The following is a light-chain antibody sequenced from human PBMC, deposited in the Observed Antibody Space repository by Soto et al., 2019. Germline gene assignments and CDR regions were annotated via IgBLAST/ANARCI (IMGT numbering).Light chain of an antibody. J-gene: IGLJ2*01. CDR2: DVS. V-gene: IGLV2-14*01. CDR3: SSYTSSSPRV. Sequence: QSALTQPASVSGSPGQSITISCTGTSSDVGGYNYVSWYQQHPGKAPKLMIYDVSNRPSGVSNRFSGSKAGNTASLTISGLQAEDEDDYYCSSYTSSSPRVFGGGTQLTVL. CDR1: SSDVGGYNY.